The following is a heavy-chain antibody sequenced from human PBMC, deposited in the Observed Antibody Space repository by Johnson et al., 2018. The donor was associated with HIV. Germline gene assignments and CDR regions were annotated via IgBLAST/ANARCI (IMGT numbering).Heavy chain of an antibody. J-gene: IGHJ3*02. CDR1: GFTFSSYW. CDR3: ARVWIGDAFDI. CDR2: IKQDGSEK. D-gene: IGHD5-12*01. Sequence: EVQLLESGGGLVQPGGSLRLSCAASGFTFSSYWMSWVRQAPGKGLEWVANIKQDGSEKNYVDSVKGRFTISRDNAKNSLYLQMTSLRAEDTAVYYCARVWIGDAFDIWGQGTMVTVSS. V-gene: IGHV3-7*05.